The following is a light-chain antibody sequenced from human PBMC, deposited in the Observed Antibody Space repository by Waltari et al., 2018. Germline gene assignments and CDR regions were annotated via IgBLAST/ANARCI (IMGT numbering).Light chain of an antibody. CDR2: GAS. J-gene: IGKJ1*01. Sequence: EIVMTQSPATLSVSPGERATLSCRASQSVSSNLAWYQQKPGQSPRLLIYGASTRATGIAARFSGSGSGTEFTRTISSLQSEDFALYYCQQYNDWPRTFGQGTKVEI. V-gene: IGKV3-15*01. CDR3: QQYNDWPRT. CDR1: QSVSSN.